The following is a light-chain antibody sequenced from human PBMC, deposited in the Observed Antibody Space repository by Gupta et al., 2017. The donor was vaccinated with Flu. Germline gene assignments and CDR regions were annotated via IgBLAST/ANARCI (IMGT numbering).Light chain of an antibody. J-gene: IGKJ2*01. CDR1: QRIRTS. CDR3: YYCTKGPPDSS. V-gene: IGKV3-11*01. Sequence: VFIPSPDTLSLSPGQRATLTCRASQRIRTSLVWYKKKIGQAPRLLIFNTSHRGKGIKARFTGGGDGADFNLTIADRQPEDSAVYYCYYCTKGPPDSSFGQGTKLEIQ. CDR2: NTS.